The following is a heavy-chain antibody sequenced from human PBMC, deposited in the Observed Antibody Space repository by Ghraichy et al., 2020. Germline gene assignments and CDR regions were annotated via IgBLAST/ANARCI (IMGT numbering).Heavy chain of an antibody. CDR2: INPDATNT. Sequence: GESLKISCAASGFSLSDYWMNWVRQAPGKGLVWVSHINPDATNTKYADSVKGRFTVSRDNAKNTLYLQLNSLRAEDTAVYYCVRDGPGTTPYYYWGQGTLVTVSS. D-gene: IGHD1-1*01. V-gene: IGHV3-74*01. CDR1: GFSLSDYW. CDR3: VRDGPGTTPYYY. J-gene: IGHJ4*02.